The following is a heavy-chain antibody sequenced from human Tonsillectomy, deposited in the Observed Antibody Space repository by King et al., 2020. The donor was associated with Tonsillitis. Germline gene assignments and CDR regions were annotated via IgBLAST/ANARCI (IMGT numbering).Heavy chain of an antibody. CDR1: GVSISSSTYY. CDR3: ARAREPHLVRGAFDY. CDR2: VYYTGNT. J-gene: IGHJ4*02. D-gene: IGHD1-14*01. V-gene: IGHV4-39*01. Sequence: QLQESGPGLVKPSETLSLTCTVSGVSISSSTYYWGWIRQPPGKGLEWIGSVYYTGNTYYIPSLKSRVTISVHTSKNQFSLELSSVTAADTAVYYCARAREPHLVRGAFDYWGQGTLVTVSS.